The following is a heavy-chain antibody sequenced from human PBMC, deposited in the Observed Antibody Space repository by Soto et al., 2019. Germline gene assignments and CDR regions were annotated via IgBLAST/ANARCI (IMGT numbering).Heavy chain of an antibody. CDR2: INPSGGGT. CDR1: GYTFSNYY. J-gene: IGHJ6*02. V-gene: IGHV1-46*01. CDR3: ARGPKLADFGDRGYYGMDV. Sequence: QVHLVQSGAEVKKPGASVTFPCKASGYTFSNYYMHWVRQAPGQGLEWVGIINPSGGGTTYAQNSQARGTMTRETATSTVYMELNSLRSEDTVVYYCARGPKLADFGDRGYYGMDVWGHGTTVTVSS. D-gene: IGHD4-17*01.